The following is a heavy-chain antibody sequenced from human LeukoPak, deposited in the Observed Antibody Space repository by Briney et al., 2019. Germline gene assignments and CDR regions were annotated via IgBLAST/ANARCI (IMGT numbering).Heavy chain of an antibody. D-gene: IGHD2-8*01. CDR1: GFTFSSYW. J-gene: IGHJ4*02. CDR3: ARVGFYASSRYYPDY. V-gene: IGHV3-7*01. CDR2: IKQDGNEK. Sequence: GGSLRLSCAAPGFTFSSYWMTWVRQAPGKGLAWVANIKQDGNEKYYVDSVKGRFTISEDNAKNSLFLQMNILRAKDTASYYGARVGFYASSRYYPDYWGQGTLVTVSS.